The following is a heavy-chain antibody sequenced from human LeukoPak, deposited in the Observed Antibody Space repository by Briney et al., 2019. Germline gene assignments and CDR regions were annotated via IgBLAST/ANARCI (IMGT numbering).Heavy chain of an antibody. Sequence: PGGSLRLSCAASGFTFINAWMAWVRQAPGKGLEWVGRIKAKAHGGTIEYAAPVKGRFTISRDDSKNTLYLQMNSLKTEGTAVYYCTTDGVGVEGATYDNWGQGTLVSVSS. CDR3: TTDGVGVEGATYDN. CDR1: GFTFINAW. CDR2: IKAKAHGGTI. V-gene: IGHV3-15*01. D-gene: IGHD1-26*01. J-gene: IGHJ4*02.